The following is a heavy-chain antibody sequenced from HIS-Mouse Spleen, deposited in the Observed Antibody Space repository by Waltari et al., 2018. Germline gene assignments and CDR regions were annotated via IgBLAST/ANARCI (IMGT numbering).Heavy chain of an antibody. V-gene: IGHV4-39*07. CDR3: AREIPYSSSWYDWYFDL. CDR1: GGSISSSSYH. CDR2: IYYSGRT. Sequence: QLQLQESGPGLVKPSATLSLTRTVSGGSISSSSYHWCWSRQPPGKGLEWIGSIYYSGRTYYNPSLKSRVTISVDTSKNQFSLKLSSVTAADTAVYYCAREIPYSSSWYDWYFDLWGRGTLVTVSS. J-gene: IGHJ2*01. D-gene: IGHD6-13*01.